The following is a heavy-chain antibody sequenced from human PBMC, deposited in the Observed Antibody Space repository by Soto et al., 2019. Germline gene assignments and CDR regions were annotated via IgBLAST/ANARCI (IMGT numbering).Heavy chain of an antibody. CDR1: GGAFSSYD. CDR3: VRDITTGYYGMDV. J-gene: IGHJ6*01. D-gene: IGHD4-4*01. V-gene: IGHV1-69*06. Sequence: QVQLVQSGAEVKKPGSSVKVSCKVSGGAFSSYDISLVRQAPGQGLDWMGGIIPLFETTNYAQKFQGRVTITADKSTSTAYLELSRLRSADTAVYYCVRDITTGYYGMDVWGQGTTVSVSS. CDR2: IIPLFETT.